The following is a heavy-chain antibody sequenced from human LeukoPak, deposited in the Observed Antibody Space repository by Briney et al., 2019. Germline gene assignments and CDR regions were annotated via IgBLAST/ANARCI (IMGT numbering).Heavy chain of an antibody. CDR1: RGIFRGYS. CDR3: ARGSFRGATDY. Sequence: SETLSLTRVVYRGIFRGYSWSWIRQSPGKGREWIGEIDQSGSSDYTPSLKSRVTISVDTSKNQFSLKLTSVTAADTAVYYCARGSFRGATDYWGQGTLVTVS. D-gene: IGHD4/OR15-4a*01. J-gene: IGHJ4*02. CDR2: IDQSGSS. V-gene: IGHV4-34*01.